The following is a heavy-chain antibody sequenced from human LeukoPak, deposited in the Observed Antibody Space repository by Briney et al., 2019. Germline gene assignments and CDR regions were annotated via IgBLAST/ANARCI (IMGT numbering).Heavy chain of an antibody. CDR1: GFTFSSYS. Sequence: GGSLRLSCAASGFTFSSYSMNWVRQAPGKGLEWVSSISSSSSYIYYADSVKGRITISRDNAKNSLYLQMNSLRAEDTAVYYCARGSLYSSGWPDAFDIWGQGTKVTVSP. V-gene: IGHV3-21*01. J-gene: IGHJ3*02. CDR2: ISSSSSYI. D-gene: IGHD6-19*01. CDR3: ARGSLYSSGWPDAFDI.